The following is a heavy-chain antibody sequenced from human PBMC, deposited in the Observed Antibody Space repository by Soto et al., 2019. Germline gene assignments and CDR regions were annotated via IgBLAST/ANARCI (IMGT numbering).Heavy chain of an antibody. CDR1: GFTFSSYE. CDR3: AREPTVAGDY. J-gene: IGHJ4*02. D-gene: IGHD6-19*01. CDR2: ISSSGSTI. V-gene: IGHV3-48*03. Sequence: GGSLRLSCAASGFTFSSYEMNWVRQAPGKGLEWVSYISSSGSTIYYADSGKGRFTITRDNAKNSLYLQMNGVGAEDTAVDYGAREPTVAGDYWGQGTLVTVSS.